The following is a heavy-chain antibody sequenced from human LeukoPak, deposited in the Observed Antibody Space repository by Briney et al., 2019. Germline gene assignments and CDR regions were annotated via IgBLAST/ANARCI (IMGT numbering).Heavy chain of an antibody. D-gene: IGHD1-1*01. Sequence: ASVKVSCKASGGTFSSYAMSWVRQAPGQGLEWMGGIIPIFGTANYAQKFQGRVTITADESTSTAYMELSSLRSEDSAVYYCPTYNGDYSDYWGQGTMVT. CDR1: GGTFSSYA. CDR2: IIPIFGTA. J-gene: IGHJ4*02. V-gene: IGHV1-69*13. CDR3: PTYNGDYSDY.